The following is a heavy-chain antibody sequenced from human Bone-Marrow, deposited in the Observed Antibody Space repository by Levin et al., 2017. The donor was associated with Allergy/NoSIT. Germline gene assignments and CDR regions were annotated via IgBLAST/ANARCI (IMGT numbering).Heavy chain of an antibody. V-gene: IGHV3-7*03. CDR2: INQDGSGT. D-gene: IGHD5-12*01. J-gene: IGHJ4*02. CDR3: GGDGYNSAVDY. CDR1: GFTFSTYW. Sequence: PGGSLRLSCAASGFTFSTYWMSWVRQAPGKGLEWVANINQDGSGTYYLDSVKGRFTISRDNAKNSLYLQMNSLRAEDTAVYYCGGDGYNSAVDYWGQGTLVPVSS.